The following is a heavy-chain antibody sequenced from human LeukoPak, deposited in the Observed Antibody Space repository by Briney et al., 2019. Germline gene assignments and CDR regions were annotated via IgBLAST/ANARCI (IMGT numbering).Heavy chain of an antibody. Sequence: ASETLSLTCTVSGYSISSGYYWGWIRQPPGEGLEWIGSIYHSGSTYYNPSLKSRVTISVDTSKNQFSLKLSSLTAADTAVYYCARGSSPVLDKYHYDSSGYATGYMDVWGKGTTATVSS. J-gene: IGHJ6*03. CDR3: ARGSSPVLDKYHYDSSGYATGYMDV. V-gene: IGHV4-38-2*02. CDR1: GYSISSGYY. D-gene: IGHD3-22*01. CDR2: IYHSGST.